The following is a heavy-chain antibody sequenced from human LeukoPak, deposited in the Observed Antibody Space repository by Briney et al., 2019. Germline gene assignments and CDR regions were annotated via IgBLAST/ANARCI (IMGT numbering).Heavy chain of an antibody. Sequence: GGSLRLSCAASGFTFNAYSMGWVRQAPGKGLEWVSIISRASESIFYADSVKGRFTISRDNAKNSLYLQMNSLRAEDTAVYYCARLFESYYDSSGYNFDYWGQGTLVTVSS. V-gene: IGHV3-21*01. D-gene: IGHD3-22*01. CDR2: ISRASESI. J-gene: IGHJ4*02. CDR3: ARLFESYYDSSGYNFDY. CDR1: GFTFNAYS.